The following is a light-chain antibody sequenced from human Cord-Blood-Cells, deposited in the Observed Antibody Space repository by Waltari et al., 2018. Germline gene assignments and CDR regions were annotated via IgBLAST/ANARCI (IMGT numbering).Light chain of an antibody. Sequence: EIVLTQSPATLSLSPGERATLPCRASQSVSSYLAWYQQKPGQAPRILIYDASNRATGIPARFSGSGSGTDFTLTISSLEPEDFAVYYCQQRSNWPPRTFGPGTKVDIK. CDR3: QQRSNWPPRT. CDR2: DAS. J-gene: IGKJ3*01. V-gene: IGKV3-11*01. CDR1: QSVSSY.